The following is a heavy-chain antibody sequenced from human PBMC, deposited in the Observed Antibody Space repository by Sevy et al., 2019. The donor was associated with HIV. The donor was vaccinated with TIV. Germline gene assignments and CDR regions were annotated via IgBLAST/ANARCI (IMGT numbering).Heavy chain of an antibody. CDR3: ATAREYYSDNSGYLDY. J-gene: IGHJ4*02. Sequence: ASVKVSCKVSGDSLTDLSIHWVRQAPGKGLEWMGRFDPEDGETIYAQRFQGRVTMTEDTSADTAYMELSSLRSEDTAMYYCATAREYYSDNSGYLDYWGQGTPVTVSS. V-gene: IGHV1-24*01. CDR1: GDSLTDLS. D-gene: IGHD3-22*01. CDR2: FDPEDGET.